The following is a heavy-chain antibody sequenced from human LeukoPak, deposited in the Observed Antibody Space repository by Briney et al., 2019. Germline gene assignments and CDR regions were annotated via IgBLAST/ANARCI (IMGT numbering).Heavy chain of an antibody. V-gene: IGHV4-59*01. Sequence: TSETLSLTCTVSGGSISSYYWSWIRQPPGKGLEWIGYISYSGSTNYNPSLKSRVTISVDTSKNQFSLKLSSVTAADTAVYYCARAAGWYYFDYWGQGTLVTVSS. J-gene: IGHJ4*02. CDR2: ISYSGST. D-gene: IGHD6-19*01. CDR3: ARAAGWYYFDY. CDR1: GGSISSYY.